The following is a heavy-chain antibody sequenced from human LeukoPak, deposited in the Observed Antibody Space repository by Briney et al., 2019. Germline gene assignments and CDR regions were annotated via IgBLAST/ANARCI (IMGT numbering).Heavy chain of an antibody. V-gene: IGHV4-59*05. J-gene: IGHJ4*02. D-gene: IGHD5-18*01. CDR3: ASQRGYSYGTVS. CDR2: IYYSGSI. Sequence: PSETLSLTCAVYGGSFSGYYWSWIRQPPGKGLEWIGSIYYSGSIYYNPSLKSRITISVDTSKNQFSLKLSSVTAADTAVYYCASQRGYSYGTVSWGQGTLVTVSS. CDR1: GGSFSGYY.